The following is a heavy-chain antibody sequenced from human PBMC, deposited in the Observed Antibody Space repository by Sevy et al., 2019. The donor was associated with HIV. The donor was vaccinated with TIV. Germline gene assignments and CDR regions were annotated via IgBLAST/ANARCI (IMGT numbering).Heavy chain of an antibody. J-gene: IGHJ4*02. CDR3: ARDGGYTYGRPYSFDS. CDR1: GFTFNTYS. Sequence: GGSLRLSCAASGFTFNTYSMNWVRQAPGKGLEGVSYISASSHHIYYGDSLKGRFTISTDNAENSLYLQMNSLRDEDTAVYYCARDGGYTYGRPYSFDSWGQGTLVTVSS. V-gene: IGHV3-48*02. CDR2: ISASSHHI. D-gene: IGHD5-18*01.